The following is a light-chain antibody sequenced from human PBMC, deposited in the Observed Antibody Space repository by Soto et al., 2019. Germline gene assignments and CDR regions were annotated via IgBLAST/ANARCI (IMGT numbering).Light chain of an antibody. J-gene: IGLJ3*02. V-gene: IGLV1-40*01. CDR2: GNS. CDR1: SSNIGAGYD. Sequence: QSVLTQPPSVSGAPGQRVTISCTGSSSNIGAGYDVHWYQQLPGTAPKLLIYGNSNRPSGVPDRFSGFKSGTSASLAITGLQAEDEADYYCQSYDSSLGGWVFGGGTKVTVL. CDR3: QSYDSSLGGWV.